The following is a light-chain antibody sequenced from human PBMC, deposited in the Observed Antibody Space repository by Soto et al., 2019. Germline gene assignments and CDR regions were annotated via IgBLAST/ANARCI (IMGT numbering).Light chain of an antibody. V-gene: IGLV2-14*01. CDR3: SSYTGSSTFV. Sequence: QSALTQPASVTGSPGQSITISCNGTSSDVGGYDYVSWYQQLPGKAPKLLIYDVNNRPSGVSHRFSGSKSGNTASLTIPGLQAEDEADYYCSSYTGSSTFVFGTGTKVTVL. CDR2: DVN. CDR1: SSDVGGYDY. J-gene: IGLJ1*01.